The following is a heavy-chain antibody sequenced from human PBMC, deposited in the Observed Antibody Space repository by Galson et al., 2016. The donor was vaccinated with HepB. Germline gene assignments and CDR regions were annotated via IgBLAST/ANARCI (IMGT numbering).Heavy chain of an antibody. J-gene: IGHJ4*02. Sequence: SLRLSCAASGFTFNTYWMHWVRQAPGKGLVWVSRIKSDGSSTSYADSVKGRFTISRDNAKNTLYLQMNSLRVEDTAVYYCARVGSGVAGTSFPRYWGQGTLVTVSS. CDR2: IKSDGSST. V-gene: IGHV3-74*01. D-gene: IGHD6-19*01. CDR1: GFTFNTYW. CDR3: ARVGSGVAGTSFPRY.